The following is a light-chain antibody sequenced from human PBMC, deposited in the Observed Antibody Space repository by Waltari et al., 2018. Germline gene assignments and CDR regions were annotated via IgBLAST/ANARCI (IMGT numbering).Light chain of an antibody. CDR3: SSYAGTKKLL. Sequence: SASGSPGQSVTISCSGSSSDIGTYKFVSWYQQHPGKSPKLIIYEVNQRPSGVPDRFSGSKSGNTASLTVSGLLPEDEADYYCSSYAGTKKLLFGGVTKLTVL. V-gene: IGLV2-8*01. J-gene: IGLJ2*01. CDR1: SSDIGTYKF. CDR2: EVN.